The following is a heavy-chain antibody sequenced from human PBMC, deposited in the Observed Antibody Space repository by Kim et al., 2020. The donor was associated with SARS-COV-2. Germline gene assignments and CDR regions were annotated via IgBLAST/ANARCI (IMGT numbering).Heavy chain of an antibody. Sequence: SETLSLTCTVSGASISSSSYYWGWIRQPPGKELEWIGSIYYSGSTYYNPSLKSRVTISVDTSKNQFSLKLSSVTAADTAVYYCASTPGIAAAVSPWGQGTLVTVSS. V-gene: IGHV4-39*01. D-gene: IGHD6-13*01. CDR3: ASTPGIAAAVSP. CDR1: GASISSSSYY. CDR2: IYYSGST. J-gene: IGHJ5*02.